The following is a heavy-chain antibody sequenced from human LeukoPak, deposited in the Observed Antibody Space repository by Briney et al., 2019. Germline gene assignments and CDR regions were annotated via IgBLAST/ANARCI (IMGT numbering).Heavy chain of an antibody. V-gene: IGHV3-23*01. Sequence: RGSLRLSCAASGFTFSSYAMSSVRQAPGKGLEWVSAITGSSSSTYFAASVKGRFTISRDNTENTLYLQMNGLRAEDTAVYYCAKDPLGSGWYRIFDCRGQGTLVTVSS. CDR2: ITGSSSST. J-gene: IGHJ4*02. CDR1: GFTFSSYA. CDR3: AKDPLGSGWYRIFDC. D-gene: IGHD6-19*01.